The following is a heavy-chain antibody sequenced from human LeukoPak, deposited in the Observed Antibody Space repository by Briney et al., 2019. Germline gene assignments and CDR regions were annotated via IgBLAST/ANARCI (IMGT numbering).Heavy chain of an antibody. CDR1: GGSISSYY. D-gene: IGHD4-17*01. V-gene: IGHV4-59*12. Sequence: PSETLSLTCTVSGGSISSYYWGWIRQPPGKGLEWIGSIYYSGSTNYNPPLKSRVTISVDTSKNQFSLKLSSVTAADTAVYYCSFLSTVTTFSDYWGQGTLVTVSS. CDR3: SFLSTVTTFSDY. J-gene: IGHJ4*02. CDR2: IYYSGST.